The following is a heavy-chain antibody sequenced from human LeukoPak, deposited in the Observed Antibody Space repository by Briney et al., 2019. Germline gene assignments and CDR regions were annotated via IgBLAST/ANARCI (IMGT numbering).Heavy chain of an antibody. J-gene: IGHJ4*02. V-gene: IGHV4-34*01. Sequence: PWETLSLTCAVYGGSFSGYYWSWIRQPPGKGLEWIWEINHSVSTNYNPSLKSRVTISVNTSKNQFSLKLSSVTAADTAVYYCARVVGFWSGYYGGANSFDYWGQGTLVTVSS. CDR3: ARVVGFWSGYYGGANSFDY. D-gene: IGHD3-3*01. CDR1: GGSFSGYY. CDR2: INHSVST.